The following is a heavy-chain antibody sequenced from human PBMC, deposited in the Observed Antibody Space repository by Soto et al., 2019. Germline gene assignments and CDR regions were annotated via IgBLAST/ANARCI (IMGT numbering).Heavy chain of an antibody. V-gene: IGHV1-69*05. CDR3: ARAGSIAVAGTLAEYFQH. CDR1: GGTFSSYA. D-gene: IGHD6-19*01. CDR2: IIPIFGTA. J-gene: IGHJ1*01. Sequence: QVQLVQSGAEVKKPGSSVKVSCKASGGTFSSYAISWVRQAPGQGLEWMGGIIPIFGTANYAQKFQGRVTITQDESTSTAYMELSSLRSEDTAVYYCARAGSIAVAGTLAEYFQHWGQGTLVTVSS.